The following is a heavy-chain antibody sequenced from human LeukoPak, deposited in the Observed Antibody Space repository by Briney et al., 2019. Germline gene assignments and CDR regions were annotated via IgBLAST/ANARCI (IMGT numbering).Heavy chain of an antibody. CDR1: GYTFTGYY. Sequence: ASVKVSCKASGYTFTGYYMHWVRQAPGQGLEWMGWINPNSGGTNYAQKFQGRVTMTRDTSISTAYMELSRLRSDETAVYYCARVVVLPATIDYWGQGTLVTVSS. D-gene: IGHD2-2*01. J-gene: IGHJ4*02. CDR3: ARVVVLPATIDY. CDR2: INPNSGGT. V-gene: IGHV1-2*02.